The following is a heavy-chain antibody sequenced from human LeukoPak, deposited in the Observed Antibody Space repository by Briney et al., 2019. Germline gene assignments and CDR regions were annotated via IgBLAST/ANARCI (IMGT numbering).Heavy chain of an antibody. CDR3: ARDPNGDYVGAFEM. V-gene: IGHV3-23*01. J-gene: IGHJ3*02. CDR1: GFTFTNYA. Sequence: GGSLRLSCAASGFTFTNYAMIWVRQAPGRGLEWVSAIRSGGDGTLYADSVKGRFTISRDHSKNTLFLQMNNMRAEDMGVYYCARDPNGDYVGAFEMWGPGTKVTVS. D-gene: IGHD4-17*01. CDR2: IRSGGDGT.